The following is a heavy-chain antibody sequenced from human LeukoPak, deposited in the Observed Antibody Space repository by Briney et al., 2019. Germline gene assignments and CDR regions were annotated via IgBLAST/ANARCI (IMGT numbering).Heavy chain of an antibody. CDR3: TRDRDVDTAMSSTRKFDY. D-gene: IGHD5-18*01. CDR1: GFTFSNAW. V-gene: IGHV3-15*01. J-gene: IGHJ4*02. Sequence: GGSLRLSCAASGFTFSNAWMSWVRQAPGKGLEWVGRIKSKPYGGTTEHAASVKGRFTVPRNDSNGIAYLQMNSLKTEDTAVYYCTRDRDVDTAMSSTRKFDYWGQGTLVTVSS. CDR2: IKSKPYGGTT.